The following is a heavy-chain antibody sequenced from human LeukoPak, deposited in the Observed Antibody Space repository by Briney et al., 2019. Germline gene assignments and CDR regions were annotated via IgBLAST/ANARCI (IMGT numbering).Heavy chain of an antibody. CDR2: IYSGGST. CDR3: ARASRYYYDSSGYYPDY. D-gene: IGHD3-22*01. Sequence: GSLRLSCVTSGFTFKSYWVNWVRQAPGKGLEWVSVIYSGGSTYYADSVKGRFTISRDNSKNTLYLQMNSLRAEDTAVYYCARASRYYYDSSGYYPDYWGQGTLVTVSS. J-gene: IGHJ4*02. V-gene: IGHV3-66*01. CDR1: GFTFKSYW.